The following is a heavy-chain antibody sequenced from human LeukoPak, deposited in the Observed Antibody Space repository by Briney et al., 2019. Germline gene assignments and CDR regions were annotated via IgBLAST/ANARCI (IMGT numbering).Heavy chain of an antibody. CDR1: GYTFTSYD. V-gene: IGHV1-8*01. Sequence: ASVKVSCKASGYTFTSYDINWVRQATGQGLEWMGWMNPNSGNTGYAQKFQGRVTMTRNTSISTAYMELSSLRSEDTAVYYCAGGPPFHCSSTSCYLSDNWFDPWGQGTLVTVSS. CDR3: AGGPPFHCSSTSCYLSDNWFDP. CDR2: MNPNSGNT. D-gene: IGHD2-2*01. J-gene: IGHJ5*02.